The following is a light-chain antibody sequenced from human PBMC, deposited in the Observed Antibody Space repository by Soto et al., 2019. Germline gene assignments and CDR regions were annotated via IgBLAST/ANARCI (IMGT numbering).Light chain of an antibody. Sequence: EIVLTQSPGTLSLSPGEGATLSCRASQSLSSSYLAWYQQKPGQAPRLLIYGASSRATGIPDRFSGSRSGTDFTLTISRLEPEDFAVYYCQQYGSSPLTFGGGTKVEIK. CDR2: GAS. V-gene: IGKV3-20*01. CDR3: QQYGSSPLT. J-gene: IGKJ4*01. CDR1: QSLSSSY.